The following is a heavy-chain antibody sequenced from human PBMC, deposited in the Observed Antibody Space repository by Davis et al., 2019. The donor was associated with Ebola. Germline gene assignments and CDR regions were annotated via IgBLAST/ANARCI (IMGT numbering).Heavy chain of an antibody. V-gene: IGHV3-74*01. CDR3: ARGECSSTSCYYYYGMDV. CDR1: GFTFSSYW. Sequence: GESLNISCAASGFTFSSYWMHWVRQAPGKGLAWVSRINSDGSSTSYADSVKGRFTISRDNAKNTLYLQMNSLRAEDTAVYYCARGECSSTSCYYYYGMDVWGKGTTVTVSS. CDR2: INSDGSST. D-gene: IGHD2-2*01. J-gene: IGHJ6*04.